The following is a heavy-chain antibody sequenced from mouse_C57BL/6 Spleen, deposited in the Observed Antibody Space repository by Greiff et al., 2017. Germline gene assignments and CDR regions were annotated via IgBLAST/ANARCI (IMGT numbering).Heavy chain of an antibody. CDR3: ARTDDYAMDY. CDR1: GFTFSDYG. CDR2: ISSGSGTI. Sequence: EVQLVQSGAGLVKPGGSLKLSCTASGFTFSDYGMHWVRQAPGKGLEWVADISSGSGTIYYADTVKGRFTISRDNAKNTLFLQMTSLRSEDTAMYYCARTDDYAMDYWGQGTSVTVSS. J-gene: IGHJ4*01. V-gene: IGHV5-17*01.